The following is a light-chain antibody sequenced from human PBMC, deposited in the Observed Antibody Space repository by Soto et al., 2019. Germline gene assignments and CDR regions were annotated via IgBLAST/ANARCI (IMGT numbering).Light chain of an antibody. CDR3: SSDTSSSTLLYV. J-gene: IGLJ1*01. Sequence: QSALTQPASVSGSPGQSITISCTGTSSDVGGYNHVSWYQQYSGKAPKVIIYELSNRPSGISNRFSGSKSGNTASLTISGLQAEDEADYYCSSDTSSSTLLYVFGTGTKLTVL. V-gene: IGLV2-14*01. CDR2: ELS. CDR1: SSDVGGYNH.